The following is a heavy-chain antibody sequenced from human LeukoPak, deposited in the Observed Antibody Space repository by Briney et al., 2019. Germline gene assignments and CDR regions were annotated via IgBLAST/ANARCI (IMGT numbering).Heavy chain of an antibody. CDR2: ISSSSSYI. CDR3: ASLIIAVAGSDY. D-gene: IGHD6-19*01. J-gene: IGHJ4*02. Sequence: GGSLRLSCAASGFTFSSCSMNWVRQAPGKGLEWVSSISSSSSYIYYADSVKGRFTISRDNSKNTLYLQMNSLRAEDTAVYYCASLIIAVAGSDYWGQGTLVTVSS. CDR1: GFTFSSCS. V-gene: IGHV3-21*01.